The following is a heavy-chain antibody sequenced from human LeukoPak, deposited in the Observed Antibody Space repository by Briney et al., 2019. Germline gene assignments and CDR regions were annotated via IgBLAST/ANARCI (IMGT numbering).Heavy chain of an antibody. CDR1: GFTFSSYG. V-gene: IGHV3-30*18. CDR2: ISYDGSNK. Sequence: GRSLRLSCAASGFTFSSYGMHWVRQAPGKGLEWVAVISYDGSNKYYADSVKGRFTISRDNSKNTLYLQMNSLRAEDTAVYYCAKDTTTVTGSYWGQGTLVTVSS. J-gene: IGHJ4*02. CDR3: AKDTTTVTGSY. D-gene: IGHD4-17*01.